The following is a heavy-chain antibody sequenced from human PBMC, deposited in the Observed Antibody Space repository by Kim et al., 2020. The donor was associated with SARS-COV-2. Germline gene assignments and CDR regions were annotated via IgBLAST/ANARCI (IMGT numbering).Heavy chain of an antibody. CDR3: AKGDYGDDYSYYGMDV. J-gene: IGHJ6*02. Sequence: VKGRLTISRDNSKNTLYLQMNSLRAEDTAVYYCAKGDYGDDYSYYGMDVWGQGTTVTVSS. D-gene: IGHD4-17*01. V-gene: IGHV3-33*06.